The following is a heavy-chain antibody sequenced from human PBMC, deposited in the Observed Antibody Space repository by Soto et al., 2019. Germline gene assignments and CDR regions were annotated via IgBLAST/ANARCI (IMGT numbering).Heavy chain of an antibody. D-gene: IGHD1-7*01. CDR3: ARGTVALELKFDY. J-gene: IGHJ4*02. Sequence: QVQLQESGPGLVKPSQTLSLTCTVSGGSISSGGYYWSWIRQHPGKVLEWIGYIYYSGSTYYNPSLKSRVTISVDTSKNQFSLKLSSVTAADTAVYYCARGTVALELKFDYWGQGTLVTVSS. V-gene: IGHV4-31*03. CDR1: GGSISSGGYY. CDR2: IYYSGST.